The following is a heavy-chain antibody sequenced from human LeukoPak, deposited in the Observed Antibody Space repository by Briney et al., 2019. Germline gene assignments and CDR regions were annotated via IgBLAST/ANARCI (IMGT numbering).Heavy chain of an antibody. CDR1: GGSISSSSYY. CDR2: IYYSGST. CDR3: ATYYYDSSGYYFLPPIDAFDI. D-gene: IGHD3-22*01. Sequence: SETLSLTCTVSGGSISSSSYYWGWIRQPPGKGLEWIGSIYYSGSTYYNPSLKSRVTISVDTSKNQFSLKLSSVTAADTAAYYCATYYYDSSGYYFLPPIDAFDIWGQGTMVTVSS. V-gene: IGHV4-39*01. J-gene: IGHJ3*02.